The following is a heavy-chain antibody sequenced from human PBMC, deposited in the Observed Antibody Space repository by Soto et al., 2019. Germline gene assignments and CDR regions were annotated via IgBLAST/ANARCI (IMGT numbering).Heavy chain of an antibody. CDR3: AKDLRAVAGKFNHFDY. CDR1: GFTFSSYG. D-gene: IGHD6-19*01. Sequence: PGGSLRLSCAASGFTFSSYGMHWVRQAPGKGLEWVAVISYDGSNKYYADSVKGRFTISRDNSKNTLYLQMNSLRAEDTAVYYCAKDLRAVAGKFNHFDYWGQGTLVTVSS. CDR2: ISYDGSNK. J-gene: IGHJ4*02. V-gene: IGHV3-30*18.